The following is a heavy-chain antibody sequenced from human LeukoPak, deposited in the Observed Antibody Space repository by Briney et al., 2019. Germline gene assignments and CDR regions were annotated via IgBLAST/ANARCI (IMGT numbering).Heavy chain of an antibody. V-gene: IGHV3-66*01. D-gene: IGHD6-13*01. CDR2: IYSGGST. CDR3: ARSAGSSWYQYYFDY. J-gene: IGHJ4*02. CDR1: GFTVSSNY. Sequence: PGGSLRLSCAASGFTVSSNYMGWVRQAPGKGLEWVSVIYSGGSTYYADSVKGRFTISRDNSKNTLYLQMNSLRAEDTAVYYCARSAGSSWYQYYFDYWGQGTLVTVSS.